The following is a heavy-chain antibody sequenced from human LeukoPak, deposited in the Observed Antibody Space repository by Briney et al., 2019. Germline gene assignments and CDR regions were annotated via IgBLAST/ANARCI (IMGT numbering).Heavy chain of an antibody. D-gene: IGHD3-10*01. V-gene: IGHV3-9*01. CDR2: ISWNSGSI. CDR3: AKDAGGSGSYYSAFDI. Sequence: GGSLRLSCAASGFTFDDYAIHWVRQAPGKGLEWVSGISWNSGSIGYADSVKGRFTISRDNAKNSLYLQMNSLRAEDTALYYCAKDAGGSGSYYSAFDIWGQGTMVTVSS. CDR1: GFTFDDYA. J-gene: IGHJ3*02.